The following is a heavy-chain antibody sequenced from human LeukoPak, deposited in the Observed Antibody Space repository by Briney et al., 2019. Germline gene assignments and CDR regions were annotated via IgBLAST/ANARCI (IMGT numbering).Heavy chain of an antibody. D-gene: IGHD3-9*01. CDR2: ISWSSESI. CDR3: AKDMRKRYFYGLDY. J-gene: IGHJ4*02. CDR1: GFTFDDYA. V-gene: IGHV3-9*01. Sequence: GGSLRLSCAASGFTFDDYAIHWVRQAPGKGLEWVSGISWSSESIGYADSVKGRFTISRDNAKNSLYLQMNSLRAEDTALYYCAKDMRKRYFYGLDYWGQGTLVTVSS.